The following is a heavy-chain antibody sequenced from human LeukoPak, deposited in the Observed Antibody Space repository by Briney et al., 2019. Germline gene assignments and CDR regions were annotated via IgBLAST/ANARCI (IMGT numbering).Heavy chain of an antibody. Sequence: PGGSLRLSCAASGFTFSSYAMHWVRQAPGKGLEWVAVISYDGSNKYYADSVKGRFTISRDNSKNTLYLQMNSLRAEDTAVYYCAKDGGKYNFDYWGQGTLVTVSS. CDR2: ISYDGSNK. J-gene: IGHJ4*02. D-gene: IGHD4-23*01. V-gene: IGHV3-30-3*01. CDR1: GFTFSSYA. CDR3: AKDGGKYNFDY.